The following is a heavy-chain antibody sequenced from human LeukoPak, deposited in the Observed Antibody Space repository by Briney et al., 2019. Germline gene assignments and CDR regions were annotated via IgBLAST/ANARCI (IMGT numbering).Heavy chain of an antibody. CDR3: ARLVGATYDY. J-gene: IGHJ4*02. D-gene: IGHD1-26*01. CDR1: GVSISSGGYS. CDR2: IYHSGST. Sequence: PSQTLSLTCAVSGVSISSGGYSWSWIRQPPGKGLEWIGYIYHSGSTYYNPSLKSRVTISVDRSKNQFSLKLSSVTAADTAVYYCARLVGATYDYWGQGTLVTVSS. V-gene: IGHV4-30-2*01.